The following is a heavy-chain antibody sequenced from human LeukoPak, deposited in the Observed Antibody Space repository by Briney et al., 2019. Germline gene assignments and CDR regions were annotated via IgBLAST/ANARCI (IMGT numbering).Heavy chain of an antibody. D-gene: IGHD1-1*01. V-gene: IGHV3-13*01. J-gene: IGHJ6*03. Sequence: GESLRLSCAASGFTFSSFDMHWVRQPTGQGLEWVSTIGTASDTYYPGSVEGRFTLSRDNAKNSLYLQMNSLTAGDTAVYYCARGPPRGKYYYMDVWGKGTTVTVSS. CDR3: ARGPPRGKYYYMDV. CDR2: IGTASDT. CDR1: GFTFSSFD.